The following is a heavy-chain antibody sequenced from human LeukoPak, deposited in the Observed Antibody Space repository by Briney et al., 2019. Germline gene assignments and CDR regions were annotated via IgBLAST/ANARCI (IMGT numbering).Heavy chain of an antibody. CDR2: ISGSGST. CDR3: VHGGLYYLDY. J-gene: IGHJ4*02. CDR1: GFTFSSHG. D-gene: IGHD3-10*01. V-gene: IGHV3-23*01. Sequence: GGTLRLSCAASGFTFSSHGMSWVRQAPGKGLEWVSAISGSGSTYHTDSVKGRFTISRDIFKNTLYLQMNSLRAEDTAVHYCVHGGLYYLDYWGQGTLVTVSS.